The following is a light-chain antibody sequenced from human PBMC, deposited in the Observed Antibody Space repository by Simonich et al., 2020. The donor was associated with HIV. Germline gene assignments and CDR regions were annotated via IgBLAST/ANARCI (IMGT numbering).Light chain of an antibody. CDR1: QGISSA. Sequence: IQLTQSPSSLSASVGDRVTITCRASQGISSALAWYQQKPGKAPKLLIYDASRLESGVPSRFSGSGSGTDFTLTISSLQPEDFATYYCQQYYFTPPYTFGQGTKLEIK. V-gene: IGKV1-NL1*01. CDR2: DAS. CDR3: QQYYFTPPYT. J-gene: IGKJ2*01.